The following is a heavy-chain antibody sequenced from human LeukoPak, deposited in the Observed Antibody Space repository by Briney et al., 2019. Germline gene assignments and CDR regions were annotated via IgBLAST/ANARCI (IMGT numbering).Heavy chain of an antibody. J-gene: IGHJ4*02. CDR1: GDSISSYY. CDR3: AGDITTSWYYY. CDR2: IANTGST. Sequence: SETLSLTCTVSGDSISSYYWSWMRQPPGKGLEWIGHIANTGSTKYNPSLKSRVTISLDTSKNQFSLKLTSVSATDTAVYYCAGDITTSWYYYWGRGTLVTVSS. D-gene: IGHD2-2*01. V-gene: IGHV4-59*08.